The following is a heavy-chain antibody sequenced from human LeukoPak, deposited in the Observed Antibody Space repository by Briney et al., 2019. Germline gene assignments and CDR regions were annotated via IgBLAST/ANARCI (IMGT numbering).Heavy chain of an antibody. Sequence: PGGSLRLSCAASGFTFSSYWMHWVRQAPGKGLVWVSRINRDGSSTTYADSVKGRSTISRDNAKNTLYLQMNSLRADDAAVYYCATETAVSGGIFFDYWGQGTLVTVSS. CDR1: GFTFSSYW. CDR3: ATETAVSGGIFFDY. D-gene: IGHD3-10*01. J-gene: IGHJ4*02. CDR2: INRDGSST. V-gene: IGHV3-74*01.